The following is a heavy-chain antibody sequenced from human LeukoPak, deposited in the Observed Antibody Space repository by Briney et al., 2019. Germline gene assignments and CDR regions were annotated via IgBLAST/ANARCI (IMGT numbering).Heavy chain of an antibody. CDR2: IYSGGST. CDR3: ARGIIGVLGGYYYYQYMDV. J-gene: IGHJ6*03. CDR1: GFTFSSYS. V-gene: IGHV3-66*01. D-gene: IGHD1-26*01. Sequence: GGSLRLSCAASGFTFSSYSMNWVRQAPGKGLEWVSAIYSGGSTYYADSVKGRFTISRDNSKNTLYLQMNSLRAEDTAVYFCARGIIGVLGGYYYYQYMDVWGNGTTVTVSS.